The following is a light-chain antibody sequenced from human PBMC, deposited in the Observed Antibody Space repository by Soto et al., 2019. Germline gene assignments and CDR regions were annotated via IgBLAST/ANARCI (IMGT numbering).Light chain of an antibody. V-gene: IGKV3-15*01. J-gene: IGKJ4*01. CDR2: GAS. Sequence: EIVMTQSPGPLSVSPGERATLSCRASQSVSSSLAWYQQKPGQAPRLLIYGASTRATGIPDRFSGSGSGTEFTLTISSLQSEDFAVYYCQQYEKWPPLTFGGGTKVEIK. CDR3: QQYEKWPPLT. CDR1: QSVSSS.